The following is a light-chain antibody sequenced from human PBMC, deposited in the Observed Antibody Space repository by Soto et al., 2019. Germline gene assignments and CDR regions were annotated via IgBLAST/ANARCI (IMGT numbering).Light chain of an antibody. J-gene: IGLJ1*01. CDR3: ATWDDSLNGYV. CDR1: SXNVGSNA. V-gene: IGLV1-44*01. Sequence: QSVLTQPPSASESPGQRVTISCSGSSXNVGSNAVNWYQQLPGTAPTLLIYSNNERLSGVPDRFSGSKSGTSASLAISGLQSEDEADYYCATWDDSLNGYVFGTGTKVTVL. CDR2: SNN.